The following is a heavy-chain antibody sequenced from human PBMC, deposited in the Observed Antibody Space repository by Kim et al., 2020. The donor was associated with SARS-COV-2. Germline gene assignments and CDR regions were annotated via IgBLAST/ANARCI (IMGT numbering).Heavy chain of an antibody. Sequence: NKYYADSVKGRFTISRDNSKNTLYLQMNSLRAEDTAVYYCARVTTSRPDYWGQGTLVTVSS. CDR3: ARVTTSRPDY. D-gene: IGHD1-1*01. J-gene: IGHJ4*02. CDR2: NK. V-gene: IGHV3-33*01.